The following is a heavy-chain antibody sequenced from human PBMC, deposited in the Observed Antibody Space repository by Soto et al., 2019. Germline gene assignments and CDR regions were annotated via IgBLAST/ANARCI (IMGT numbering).Heavy chain of an antibody. CDR3: AATSGGWNRGMDV. D-gene: IGHD6-19*01. CDR1: GFTLTNSA. J-gene: IGHJ6*02. Sequence: SVKVSCKASGFTLTNSALQWVRQARGQRLECIGWIVVGTGNTNYAQELQDRVTITRDKSTGTAFMELSSLRSEDTAVYYCAATSGGWNRGMDVWGQGPTVTVSS. CDR2: IVVGTGNT. V-gene: IGHV1-58*01.